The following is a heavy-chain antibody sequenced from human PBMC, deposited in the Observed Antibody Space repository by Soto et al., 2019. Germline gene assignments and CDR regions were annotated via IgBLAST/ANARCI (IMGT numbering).Heavy chain of an antibody. CDR1: GFSVSSNY. D-gene: IGHD2-8*02. CDR2: IYIGGST. Sequence: EVQLVATGGALIQPGGSLRLSCAASGFSVSSNYMTWVRQSPGKGLEWVSLIYIGGSTFYADSVKGRFTISRDNSENTLYFQMNSLGAGDTAVYYCARGVFRALVVLRPVGSWGQGTLVTVSS. V-gene: IGHV3-53*02. CDR3: ARGVFRALVVLRPVGS. J-gene: IGHJ1*01.